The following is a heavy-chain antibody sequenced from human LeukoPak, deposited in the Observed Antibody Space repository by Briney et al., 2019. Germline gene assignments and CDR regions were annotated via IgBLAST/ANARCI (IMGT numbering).Heavy chain of an antibody. J-gene: IGHJ4*02. CDR1: GFTLSSYW. V-gene: IGHV3-74*01. CDR3: ARVGWSLYYFDY. D-gene: IGHD6-19*01. Sequence: GGSLRLSCAASGFTLSSYWMHWVRQAPGKGLVRVSRISSDGNTASYADSVKGRFTITRDNAKNTLYLQMNSLRAEDTAVYYCARVGWSLYYFDYWGQGTLVTVSS. CDR2: ISSDGNTA.